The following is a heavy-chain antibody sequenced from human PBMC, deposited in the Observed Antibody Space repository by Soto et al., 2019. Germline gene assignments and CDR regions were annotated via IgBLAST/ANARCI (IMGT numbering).Heavy chain of an antibody. CDR1: GGSISSYY. D-gene: IGHD3-10*01. Sequence: SETLSLTCTVPGGSISSYYWSWIRQPPGTGLEWIGYIYYSGGTNYNPSLKSRVTISVDTSKNQFSLKLSSVTAADTAVYYCASIWFRVNCFEPWGQGTLVTVSS. CDR3: ASIWFRVNCFEP. V-gene: IGHV4-59*01. J-gene: IGHJ5*02. CDR2: IYYSGGT.